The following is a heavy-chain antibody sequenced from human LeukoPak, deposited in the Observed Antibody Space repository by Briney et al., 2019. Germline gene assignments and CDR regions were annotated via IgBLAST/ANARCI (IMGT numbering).Heavy chain of an antibody. CDR1: GVSISSHY. Sequence: SETLSLTCTVSGVSISSHYWSWLRQPPGKGLEWIGYIYYSGSTNYNPSLKSRVTISVDTSKNQFSLKLSSVTAADTAVYYCARIPYYDSSGSLGTWGQGTLVTVSS. CDR2: IYYSGST. V-gene: IGHV4-59*11. D-gene: IGHD3-22*01. J-gene: IGHJ5*02. CDR3: ARIPYYDSSGSLGT.